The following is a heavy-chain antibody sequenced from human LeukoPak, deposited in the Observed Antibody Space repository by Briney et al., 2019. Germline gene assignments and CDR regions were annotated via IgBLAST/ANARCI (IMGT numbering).Heavy chain of an antibody. Sequence: SQTLSLTCTVSDGSISSGSYYWSWIRQPAGKGLEWIGRIYTSGSTNYNPSLKSRVTISVDTSKNQFSLKLSSVTAADTAVYYCARVGYSSGWRIFDYWGQGTLVTVSS. CDR3: ARVGYSSGWRIFDY. V-gene: IGHV4-61*02. CDR2: IYTSGST. J-gene: IGHJ4*02. CDR1: DGSISSGSYY. D-gene: IGHD6-19*01.